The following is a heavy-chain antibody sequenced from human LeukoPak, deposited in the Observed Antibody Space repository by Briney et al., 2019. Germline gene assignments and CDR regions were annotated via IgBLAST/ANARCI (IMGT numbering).Heavy chain of an antibody. CDR2: ISSSSSYV. CDR3: ARTDIDCSGGSCPDY. CDR1: GFTFSIYS. Sequence: GGSLRLSCAASGFTFSIYSMNWVRQAPGKGLEWVSSISSSSSYVYYADSVKGRFTISRDNAKNSLYLQMNSLRAEDTAVYYCARTDIDCSGGSCPDYWGQGTLVTVSS. V-gene: IGHV3-21*01. J-gene: IGHJ4*02. D-gene: IGHD2-15*01.